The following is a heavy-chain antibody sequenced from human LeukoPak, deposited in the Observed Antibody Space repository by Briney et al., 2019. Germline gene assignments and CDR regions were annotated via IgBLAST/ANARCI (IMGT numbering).Heavy chain of an antibody. CDR3: ARDAVGAIPYFDY. V-gene: IGHV4-4*02. CDR2: IYHSGST. J-gene: IGHJ4*02. Sequence: PSETLSLTCAVSGGSISSSNWWSWVRQPPGKGLEWIGEIYHSGSTNYNPSLKSRVTISVDKSKNQFSLKLSSVTAADTAVYYCARDAVGAIPYFDYWGQGTLVTVSS. D-gene: IGHD1-26*01. CDR1: GGSISSSNW.